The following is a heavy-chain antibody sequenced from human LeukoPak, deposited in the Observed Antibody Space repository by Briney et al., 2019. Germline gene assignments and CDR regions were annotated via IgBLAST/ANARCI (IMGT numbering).Heavy chain of an antibody. J-gene: IGHJ4*02. Sequence: ASVKVSCKASGYTSSSYTINWVRQAPGQGLAWMGRINTNTGIPTYAQGFTGRFVFSLDTSVRTAYLQISSLKAEDTAVYFCARDWPYSSGWYGFDFWGQGTLVTVSS. CDR2: INTNTGIP. V-gene: IGHV7-4-1*02. CDR1: GYTSSSYT. D-gene: IGHD6-19*01. CDR3: ARDWPYSSGWYGFDF.